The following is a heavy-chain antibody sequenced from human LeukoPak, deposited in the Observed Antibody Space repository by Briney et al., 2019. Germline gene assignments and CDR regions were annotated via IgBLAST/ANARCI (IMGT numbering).Heavy chain of an antibody. CDR3: ASTSAVGATHYAFDI. V-gene: IGHV4-59*01. CDR1: GGSISSYY. CDR2: IYYSGST. Sequence: SGTLSLTCTVSGGSISSYYWSWIRQPPGKGLEWIGYIYYSGSTNYNPSLKSRVTISVDTSKNQFSLKLSSVTAADTAVYYCASTSAVGATHYAFDIWGQGTMVTVSS. J-gene: IGHJ3*02. D-gene: IGHD1-26*01.